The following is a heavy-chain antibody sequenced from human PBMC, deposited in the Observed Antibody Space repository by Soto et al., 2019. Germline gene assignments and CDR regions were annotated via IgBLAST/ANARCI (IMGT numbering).Heavy chain of an antibody. V-gene: IGHV1-18*04. J-gene: IGHJ6*04. CDR2: ISAYNGNT. CDR1: GYTFTSYG. D-gene: IGHD3-22*01. CDR3: AREADYYDSSGYPSDYYGMDV. Sequence: QVQLVQAGAEVKKPGASVQVSCKASGYTFTSYGISWVRQATGQGLEWMGWISAYNGNTTYAQKLKGRVTMTTDTSTSTAYMELRSLRSDDPAVYYCAREADYYDSSGYPSDYYGMDVWGKGTTVTVSS.